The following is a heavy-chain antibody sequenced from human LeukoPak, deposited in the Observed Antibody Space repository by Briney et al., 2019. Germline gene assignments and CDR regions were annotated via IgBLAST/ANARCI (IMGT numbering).Heavy chain of an antibody. Sequence: GGSLRLSCAASGFTFSSYAMHWVRQAPGKGLEYVSAISSNGGSTYYANSVKGRFTISRDNSKNTLYLQMGSLRAEDMAVYYCARVDYYTSSVDYWGQGTLVTVSS. CDR3: ARVDYYTSSVDY. CDR1: GFTFSSYA. CDR2: ISSNGGST. J-gene: IGHJ4*02. D-gene: IGHD1-26*01. V-gene: IGHV3-64*01.